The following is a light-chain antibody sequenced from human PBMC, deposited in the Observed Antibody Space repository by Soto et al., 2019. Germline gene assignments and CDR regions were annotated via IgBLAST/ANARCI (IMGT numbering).Light chain of an antibody. Sequence: QSVLTQPASVSVSPGQSITISYTGTTSDINNYDSISWYQHRPGEAPALKIFDFSYRPSGVSDRFSASQSGNTASLTISGLQPEDEADYYCVSYTRPGTYVFGRGTKVTVL. CDR2: DFS. V-gene: IGLV2-14*03. CDR1: TSDINNYDS. J-gene: IGLJ1*01. CDR3: VSYTRPGTYV.